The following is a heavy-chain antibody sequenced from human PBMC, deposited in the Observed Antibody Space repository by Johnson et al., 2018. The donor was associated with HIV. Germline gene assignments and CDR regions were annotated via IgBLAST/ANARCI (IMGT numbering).Heavy chain of an antibody. CDR2: IYGGGSGGST. J-gene: IGHJ3*02. CDR1: GFPFGGYW. Sequence: QVQLVESGGGLVQPGGSLRLSCAASGFPFGGYWMAWVRQAPGKGLEWVSVIYGGGSGGSTYYVASVKGRFTISRDNGKNSLHLQMNSLRVDDTAVYYCARASGIDMWGQGTMVTVSS. V-gene: IGHV3-NL1*01. CDR3: ARASGIDM. D-gene: IGHD2-15*01.